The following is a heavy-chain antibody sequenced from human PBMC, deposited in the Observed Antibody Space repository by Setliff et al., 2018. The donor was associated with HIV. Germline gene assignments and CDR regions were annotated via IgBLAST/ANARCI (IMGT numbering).Heavy chain of an antibody. Sequence: GGSLRLSCAASGFTFSNSWMHWVRQAPGKGLVWVSRINTDGSSATYADSVKGRFTNSRDNAKNTLYLQMDSLRGEDTAVYYCAKIAVSGIWYFDLWGRGTLVTVSS. V-gene: IGHV3-74*03. CDR2: INTDGSSA. CDR1: GFTFSNSW. J-gene: IGHJ2*01. CDR3: AKIAVSGIWYFDL. D-gene: IGHD6-19*01.